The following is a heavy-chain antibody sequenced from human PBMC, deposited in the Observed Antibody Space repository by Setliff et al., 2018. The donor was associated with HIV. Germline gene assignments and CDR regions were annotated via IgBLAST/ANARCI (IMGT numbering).Heavy chain of an antibody. V-gene: IGHV1-18*01. CDR3: ARGQQLEPEWFDP. J-gene: IGHJ5*02. Sequence: ASVKVSCKASGYTFTRNAMHWVRQAPGQGLEWMGWISSYNGNTNYAQNFQGRVTMTTDTFTDTAYMELRSLRSDDTAVYYCARGQQLEPEWFDPWGQGTLVTVSS. CDR2: ISSYNGNT. D-gene: IGHD6-13*01. CDR1: GYTFTRNA.